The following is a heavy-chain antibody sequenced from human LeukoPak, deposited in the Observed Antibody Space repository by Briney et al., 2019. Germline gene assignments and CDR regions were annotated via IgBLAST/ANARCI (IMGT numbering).Heavy chain of an antibody. CDR3: AKAYSSSWYHYFDY. J-gene: IGHJ4*02. CDR2: ISDSGGST. V-gene: IGHV3-23*01. Sequence: GGSLRLSCAASGFTFSSYAMSWVRQAPGKGLEWVSGISDSGGSTYYADSVKGRFTISRDNSKNTLYLQMNSLRAEDTAVYYCAKAYSSSWYHYFDYWGQGTLVTVSS. D-gene: IGHD6-13*01. CDR1: GFTFSSYA.